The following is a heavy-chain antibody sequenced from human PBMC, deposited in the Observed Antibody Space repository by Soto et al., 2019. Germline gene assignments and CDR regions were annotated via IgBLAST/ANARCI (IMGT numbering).Heavy chain of an antibody. CDR1: GYSITSGFY. CDR2: ISYSAKT. V-gene: IGHV4-38-2*01. D-gene: IGHD3-22*01. Sequence: SETLSLTCGVSGYSITSGFYWGWVRQSPGKGLEWIGSISYSAKTFYNPSLASRLSIAVDTSMNQFSLRLTSVTAADTALYYCTRGAGSPWVRFDSWGQGTLVTVSS. J-gene: IGHJ4*02. CDR3: TRGAGSPWVRFDS.